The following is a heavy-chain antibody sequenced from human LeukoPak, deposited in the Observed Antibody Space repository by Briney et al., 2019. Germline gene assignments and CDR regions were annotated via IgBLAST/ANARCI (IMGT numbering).Heavy chain of an antibody. D-gene: IGHD1-26*01. Sequence: ASVKVSCKVSGYTLTELSMHWVRQAPGKGLEWMGGFDPEDGETIYAQKFQGRVTMTEDTSTDTAYMELSSLRSEDTAVYYCATAGIVGATERGFDYWGQGTLVTVSS. CDR2: FDPEDGET. J-gene: IGHJ4*02. CDR3: ATAGIVGATERGFDY. V-gene: IGHV1-24*01. CDR1: GYTLTELS.